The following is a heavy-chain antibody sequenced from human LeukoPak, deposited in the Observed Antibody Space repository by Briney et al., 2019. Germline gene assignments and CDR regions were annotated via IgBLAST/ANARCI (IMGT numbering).Heavy chain of an antibody. CDR3: ARHPCYSSGERGYYGMDV. D-gene: IGHD6-19*01. CDR2: ICYSEIT. CDR1: GVSNCSSSYY. J-gene: IGHJ6*02. Sequence: SDTVSLMCTVSGVSNCSSSYYWGSIRQPPGRGLGWNGSICYSEITYYIPALKSRVTITVVTSNNTFSVKLSSVTAAVTAVYYCARHPCYSSGERGYYGMDVWGQGTTVTVSS. V-gene: IGHV4-39*01.